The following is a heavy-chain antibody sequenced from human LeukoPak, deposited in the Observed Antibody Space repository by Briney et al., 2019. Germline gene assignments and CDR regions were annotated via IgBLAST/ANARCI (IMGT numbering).Heavy chain of an antibody. CDR2: IYYSGST. Sequence: SETLSLTCTVSGGSITSYYWSWIRQPPGKGLEWIGYIYYSGSTNYNPSLKSRVTISVDTSKNQFSLKPSSVTAADTAVYYCARGGVNYKIAGPWGQGALVTVSS. CDR1: GGSITSYY. D-gene: IGHD3-10*01. CDR3: ARGGVNYKIAGP. V-gene: IGHV4-59*01. J-gene: IGHJ5*02.